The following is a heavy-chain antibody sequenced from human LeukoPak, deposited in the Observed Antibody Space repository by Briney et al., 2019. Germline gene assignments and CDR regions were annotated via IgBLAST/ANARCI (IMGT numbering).Heavy chain of an antibody. Sequence: GESLKISCKGSGYSFTSYWIGWVRQMPGKGLEWMGIIYPGDSDTRYSPSFQGQVTISADKSISTAYLQWSSLKASDTAMYYCARYLRVTTPGFDLWGRGTLVTVSS. V-gene: IGHV5-51*01. CDR1: GYSFTSYW. CDR3: ARYLRVTTPGFDL. D-gene: IGHD4-17*01. CDR2: IYPGDSDT. J-gene: IGHJ2*01.